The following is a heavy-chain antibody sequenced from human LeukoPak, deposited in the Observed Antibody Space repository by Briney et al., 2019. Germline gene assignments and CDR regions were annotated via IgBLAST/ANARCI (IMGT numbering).Heavy chain of an antibody. CDR2: INPNSGGT. CDR1: GYTFTGYY. D-gene: IGHD3-10*01. Sequence: GASVKVSCKASGYTFTGYYMHWVRQAPGQGLEWMGWINPNSGGTNYAQKFQGRVTMTRDTSISTAYMELSRLRSDDTAVYYCARFMVRGVKGFDYWGQGTLVTVSS. CDR3: ARFMVRGVKGFDY. V-gene: IGHV1-2*02. J-gene: IGHJ4*02.